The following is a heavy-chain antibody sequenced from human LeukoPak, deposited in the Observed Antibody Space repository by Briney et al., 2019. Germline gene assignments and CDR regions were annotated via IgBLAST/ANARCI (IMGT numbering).Heavy chain of an antibody. J-gene: IGHJ3*02. D-gene: IGHD3-22*01. CDR3: ARYYYDSSGYPPEAFDI. CDR2: IYYSGST. Sequence: PSETLSLTCTVSGGSISSYYWSWIRQPPGKGLEWIGYIYYSGSTNYNPSLKSRVTISVDTSKNQFSLKLSSVTAADTAVYYCARYYYDSSGYPPEAFDIWGQGTMVTVSS. CDR1: GGSISSYY. V-gene: IGHV4-59*01.